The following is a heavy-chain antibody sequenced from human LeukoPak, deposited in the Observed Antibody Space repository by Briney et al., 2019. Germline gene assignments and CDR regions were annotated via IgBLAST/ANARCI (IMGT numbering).Heavy chain of an antibody. CDR2: ISYDGSNK. Sequence: GGSLRLSCAGSGFTFSIYGIHWVRQAPGEGLEWVAVISYDGSNKEYADSMKGRFTISRDNSKNTVYLQMNSLRAEDTALYYCAKSSLSTVMFDYWGQGTLVTVSS. CDR3: AKSSLSTVMFDY. D-gene: IGHD4-17*01. J-gene: IGHJ4*02. V-gene: IGHV3-30*18. CDR1: GFTFSIYG.